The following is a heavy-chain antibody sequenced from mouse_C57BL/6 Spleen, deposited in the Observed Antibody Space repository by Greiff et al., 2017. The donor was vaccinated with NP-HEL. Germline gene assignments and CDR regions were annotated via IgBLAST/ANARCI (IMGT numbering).Heavy chain of an antibody. CDR3: AREGYYPWFAY. CDR2: IDPSDSET. J-gene: IGHJ3*01. V-gene: IGHV1-52*01. D-gene: IGHD2-3*01. CDR1: GYTFTSYW. Sequence: QVQLQQPGAELVRPGSSVKLSCKASGYTFTSYWMHWVKQRPIQGLEWIGNIDPSDSETHYNQKFKDKATLTVDKSSSTAYMQLSSLTSEDSAVYYCAREGYYPWFAYWGQGTLVTVSA.